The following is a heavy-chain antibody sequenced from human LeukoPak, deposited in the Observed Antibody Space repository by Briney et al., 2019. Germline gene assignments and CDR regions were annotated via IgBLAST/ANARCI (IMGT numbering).Heavy chain of an antibody. V-gene: IGHV4-39*01. D-gene: IGHD5-12*01. CDR1: GGSFSSSSYY. CDR3: ARHKATSRIRA. Sequence: SETLSLTCTVSGGSFSSSSYYWGWIRQPPGKGLEWIGSIYYSGSTYYNPSLKSRVTISVDTSKNQFSLKLSSVTAADTAVYYCARHKATSRIRAWGQGTLVTVSS. J-gene: IGHJ5*02. CDR2: IYYSGST.